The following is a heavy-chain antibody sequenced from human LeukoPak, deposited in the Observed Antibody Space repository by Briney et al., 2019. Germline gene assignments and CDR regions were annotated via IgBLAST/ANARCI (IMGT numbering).Heavy chain of an antibody. Sequence: GESLKISCEGSGYSFTSYWIGWVRQMPGKGLEWMGIIYPGDSDTRYSPSFQGQVTISADKSISTAYLQWSSLKASDTAMYYCARQYYDFWSGYYGHYFDYWGQGTLVTVSS. CDR1: GYSFTSYW. CDR2: IYPGDSDT. J-gene: IGHJ4*02. CDR3: ARQYYDFWSGYYGHYFDY. D-gene: IGHD3-3*01. V-gene: IGHV5-51*01.